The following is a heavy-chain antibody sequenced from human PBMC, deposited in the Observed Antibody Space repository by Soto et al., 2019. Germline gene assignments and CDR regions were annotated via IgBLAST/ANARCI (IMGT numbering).Heavy chain of an antibody. V-gene: IGHV3-48*02. CDR1: GFTFSSYS. CDR3: ARVTSILYGMDV. CDR2: ISGSSVSI. D-gene: IGHD2-15*01. J-gene: IGHJ6*02. Sequence: EVQLVESGGGSVQPGGSLRLSCGAAGFTFSSYSMNWVRQAPGKGLEWVSYISGSSVSIYYADSVKGRFTVSRDNAQNSLFLEMNSRRDEDTAVYYCARVTSILYGMDVWGLGTTVTVSS.